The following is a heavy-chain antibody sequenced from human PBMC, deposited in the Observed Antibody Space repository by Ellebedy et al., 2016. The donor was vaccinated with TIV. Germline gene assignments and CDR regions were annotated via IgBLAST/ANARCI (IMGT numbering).Heavy chain of an antibody. CDR1: GYSFTSYW. Sequence: KVSCXGSGYSFTSYWIGWVRQLPGKGLEWMGIIYPGDSDTRYSPSFQGQVTISADKSISTAYLQWSSLKASDTAMYYCAREGRRGDYAFDIWGQGTMVTVSS. CDR2: IYPGDSDT. V-gene: IGHV5-51*01. J-gene: IGHJ3*02. CDR3: AREGRRGDYAFDI.